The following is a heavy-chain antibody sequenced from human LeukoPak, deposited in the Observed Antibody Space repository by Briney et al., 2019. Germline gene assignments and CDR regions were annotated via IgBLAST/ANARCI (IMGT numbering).Heavy chain of an antibody. V-gene: IGHV3-23*01. CDR3: TRQTLTGYPDY. D-gene: IGHD3-9*01. J-gene: IGHJ4*02. CDR1: GFTFSSYA. Sequence: GGSLRLSCAASGFTFSSYATRWVRKAPGKGLEWISSISGSGGSTNSADSVKGRFTISRDDSKNTAYLQMNSLKTEDTAVYYCTRQTLTGYPDYWGQGTLVTVSS. CDR2: ISGSGGST.